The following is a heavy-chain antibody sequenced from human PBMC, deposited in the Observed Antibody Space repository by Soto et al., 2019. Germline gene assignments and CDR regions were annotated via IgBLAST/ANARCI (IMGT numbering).Heavy chain of an antibody. Sequence: EVQLVESGGGLVQPGGSLRLSCAASGFTVSSNYMSWVRQAPGKGLEWVSVIYSGGSTYYADSVKGRFTISRHNSKNTLYLQMNSLRAEDTAVYYCARCGWYDYYYGMDVWGQGTTVTVSS. CDR1: GFTVSSNY. CDR3: ARCGWYDYYYGMDV. V-gene: IGHV3-53*04. CDR2: IYSGGST. J-gene: IGHJ6*02. D-gene: IGHD6-19*01.